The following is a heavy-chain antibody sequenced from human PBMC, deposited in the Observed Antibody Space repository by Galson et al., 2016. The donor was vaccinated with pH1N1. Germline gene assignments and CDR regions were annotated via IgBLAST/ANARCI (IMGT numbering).Heavy chain of an antibody. J-gene: IGHJ4*02. CDR2: IYPGDSDT. D-gene: IGHD2-21*02. Sequence: QSGAEVKKPGESLKISCTGSGYDFSNYWIGWVRQMPGKGLEWMGIIYPGDSDTRYSPSFQGQVTISADKSIDTAFLQWNSPKASDTAMYYCARHRGGGGGDSYYFDYWGQGALVTVSS. CDR3: ARHRGGGGGDSYYFDY. V-gene: IGHV5-51*03. CDR1: GYDFSNYW.